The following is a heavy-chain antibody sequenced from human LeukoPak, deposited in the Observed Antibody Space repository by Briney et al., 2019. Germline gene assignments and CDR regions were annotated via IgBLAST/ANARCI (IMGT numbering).Heavy chain of an antibody. Sequence: SETLSLTCTVSGGSISSYYWSWIRQPPGKGLEWIGYIYYSGSTNYNPSLKSRVTISVDTSKNQFSLKLSSVTAADTAVYYCARDNLGYCSSTSCSPNWFDPWGQGTLVTVSS. CDR1: GGSISSYY. D-gene: IGHD2-2*01. CDR3: ARDNLGYCSSTSCSPNWFDP. V-gene: IGHV4-59*12. J-gene: IGHJ5*02. CDR2: IYYSGST.